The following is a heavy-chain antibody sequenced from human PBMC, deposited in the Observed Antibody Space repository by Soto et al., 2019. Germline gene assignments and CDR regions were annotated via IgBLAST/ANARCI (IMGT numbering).Heavy chain of an antibody. J-gene: IGHJ1*01. CDR2: IYPGGVNI. CDR3: GRDSTSEKSSFTDF. Sequence: GLEWMGTIYPGGVNIGYARKFQSRVTMTRDTSTSTFYMDLSSLRSDDTAVYYCGRDSTSEKSSFTDFWVHRTFVTV. D-gene: IGHD2-2*01. V-gene: IGHV1-46*01.